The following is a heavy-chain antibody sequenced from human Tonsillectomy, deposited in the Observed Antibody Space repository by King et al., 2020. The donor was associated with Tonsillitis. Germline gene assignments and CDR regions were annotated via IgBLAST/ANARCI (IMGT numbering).Heavy chain of an antibody. V-gene: IGHV4-61*02. J-gene: IGHJ4*02. CDR3: SRGDYAILTGSYAFAY. Sequence: QLQESGPGLVKPSQTLSLTCTVSGGSISSGTYYWSWIRQPAGKGLEWIGRISTGGNTNYNPSLKSRVTISVDTSKNQFSLKLSSVTAAATAVYFCSRGDYAILTGSYAFAYWGQGALVTVSS. CDR2: ISTGGNT. CDR1: GGSISSGTYY. D-gene: IGHD3-9*01.